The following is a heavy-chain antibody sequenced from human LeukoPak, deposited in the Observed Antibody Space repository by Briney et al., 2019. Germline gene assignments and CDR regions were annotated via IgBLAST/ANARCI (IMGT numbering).Heavy chain of an antibody. CDR2: INPSGGST. CDR3: AKDDRWLQFED. CDR1: GYTFTSYY. V-gene: IGHV1-46*01. D-gene: IGHD5-24*01. J-gene: IGHJ4*02. Sequence: ASVKVSCKASGYTFTSYYMHWVRQAPGQGLEWMGIINPSGGSTSYAQKFQGRATMTRDTSTSTVYMELSSLRSEDTAVYYCAKDDRWLQFEDWGQGTLVTVSS.